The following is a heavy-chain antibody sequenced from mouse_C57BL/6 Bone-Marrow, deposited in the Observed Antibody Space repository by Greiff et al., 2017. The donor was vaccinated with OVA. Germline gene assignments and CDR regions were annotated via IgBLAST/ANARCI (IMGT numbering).Heavy chain of an antibody. Sequence: EVMLVESGGGLVKPGGSLKLSCAASGFTFSSYAMSWVRQTPEERLEWVATISDGGSYTSYPDNVKGRFTISRDNAKNNLYLKMSQLTSEDTAMYYCGRIGGVFHFDYCGQGTTPTVSA. CDR3: GRIGGVFHFDY. CDR1: GFTFSSYA. J-gene: IGHJ2*01. V-gene: IGHV5-4*03. CDR2: ISDGGSYT. D-gene: IGHD2-14*01.